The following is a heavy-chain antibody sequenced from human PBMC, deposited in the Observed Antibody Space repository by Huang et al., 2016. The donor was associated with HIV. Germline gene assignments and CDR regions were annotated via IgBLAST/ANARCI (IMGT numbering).Heavy chain of an antibody. Sequence: QLLLQESGPGLVKPSEALALTCAVSGGSISSSDSHWGWIRQAPGKGLEWIGSIEYKVITHYSPSLKRRVTIAVDTSKNLFFLNLTSMTAAVTAVYYCARHREGPVAYYSGWGSHLNYMDVWGRGRTVVVSS. J-gene: IGHJ6*03. CDR1: GGSISSSDSH. V-gene: IGHV4-39*01. CDR3: ARHREGPVAYYSGWGSHLNYMDV. D-gene: IGHD3-10*01. CDR2: IEYKVIT.